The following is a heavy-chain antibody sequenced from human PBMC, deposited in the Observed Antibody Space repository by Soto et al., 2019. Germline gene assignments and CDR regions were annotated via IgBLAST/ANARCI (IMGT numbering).Heavy chain of an antibody. Sequence: SETLSLTCTVSGGSISSGGYYWSWIRQHPGKGLEWIGYIYYSGSTYYNPSLKSRVTISVDTSKNQFSLKLSSVTAADTAVYYCAREDAKGYCSGGSCYPALYWGQGTLVTVSS. CDR2: IYYSGST. CDR3: AREDAKGYCSGGSCYPALY. D-gene: IGHD2-15*01. J-gene: IGHJ4*02. V-gene: IGHV4-31*03. CDR1: GGSISSGGYY.